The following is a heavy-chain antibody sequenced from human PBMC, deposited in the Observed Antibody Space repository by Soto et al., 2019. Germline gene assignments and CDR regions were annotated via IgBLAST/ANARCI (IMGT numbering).Heavy chain of an antibody. V-gene: IGHV4-39*01. J-gene: IGHJ4*02. CDR2: IYYSGNT. CDR3: ARHKMGSYGDYFDY. Sequence: SETLSLTCTVSGYSISSSNYFWGWIRQPPGKGLEWIGTIYYSGNTYYSPSLRSRVTISVDTSKNQFSLKLSSVTAADTAVYYCARHKMGSYGDYFDYWGQGTLVTVSS. CDR1: GYSISSSNYF. D-gene: IGHD4-17*01.